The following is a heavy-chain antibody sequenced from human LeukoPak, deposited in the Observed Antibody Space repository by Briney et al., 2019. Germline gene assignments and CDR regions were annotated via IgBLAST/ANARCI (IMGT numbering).Heavy chain of an antibody. CDR2: INPSGGST. CDR3: ARDGADYYGSGSYWNHFDY. D-gene: IGHD3-10*01. CDR1: GYTFTSYY. J-gene: IGHJ4*02. V-gene: IGHV1-46*01. Sequence: ASVKVSCKASGYTFTSYYMHWVRQAPGQGLEWMGIINPSGGSTSYAQKFQGRVTMTRDTSTSTVYMELSSLRPEDTAVYYCARDGADYYGSGSYWNHFDYWGQGTLVTVSS.